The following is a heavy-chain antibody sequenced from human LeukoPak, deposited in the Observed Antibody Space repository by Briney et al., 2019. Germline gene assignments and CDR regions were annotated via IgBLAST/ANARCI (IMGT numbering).Heavy chain of an antibody. Sequence: GGSLRLSCAASGFTFSNHGMNWVRQAPGKGLEWVSGISPSADIKYYADSMKGRFIISRDNARNSLYLEMNSLRAEDTAVYYCARIIGISGTYPTDYWGQGTLVTVSS. CDR1: GFTFSNHG. CDR3: ARIIGISGTYPTDY. J-gene: IGHJ4*02. D-gene: IGHD1-26*01. V-gene: IGHV3-21*06. CDR2: ISPSADIK.